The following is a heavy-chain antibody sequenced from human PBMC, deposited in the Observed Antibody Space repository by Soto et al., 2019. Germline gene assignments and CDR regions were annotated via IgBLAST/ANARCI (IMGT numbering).Heavy chain of an antibody. D-gene: IGHD3-16*01. CDR3: ARAWGEAFDY. CDR2: IYYSGST. J-gene: IGHJ4*02. Sequence: QVQLQESGPGLVKPSETLSLTCTVSGGSISSYYWSWIRQPPGKGLEWIGYIYYSGSTNYNPSLKSRVTLSVDPSKNQFSLKLSSVTAADTAVYYCARAWGEAFDYWGQGTLVTVSS. CDR1: GGSISSYY. V-gene: IGHV4-59*01.